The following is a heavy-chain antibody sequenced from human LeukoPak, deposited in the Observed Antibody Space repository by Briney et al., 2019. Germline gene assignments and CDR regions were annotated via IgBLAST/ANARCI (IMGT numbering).Heavy chain of an antibody. Sequence: SETLSLTCTVSGYSISSGYYWGWIRQPPGKELEWIGSIYYSGSTYYNPSLKSRVTISVDTSKNQFSLKLSSVTAADTAVYYCARASNDFWSGYSAFDIWGQGTMVTVSS. D-gene: IGHD3-3*01. CDR3: ARASNDFWSGYSAFDI. CDR2: IYYSGST. V-gene: IGHV4-38-2*02. J-gene: IGHJ3*02. CDR1: GYSISSGYY.